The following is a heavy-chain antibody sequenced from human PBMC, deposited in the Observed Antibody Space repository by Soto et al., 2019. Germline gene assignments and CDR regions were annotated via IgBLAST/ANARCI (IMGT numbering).Heavy chain of an antibody. CDR2: ISGSGTTA. CDR1: GFIFSSYA. D-gene: IGHD6-19*01. V-gene: IGHV3-23*01. Sequence: EVQLLESGGGLVQPGGSLRLSCAASGFIFSSYAMSWVRQAPGKGLEWVSAISGSGTTAYYADSVKGRFTFSRDNSKKPMYLQMNSRGAEDTAVYYCAKTPAGWFSAFEIWGQGTMVTVSS. J-gene: IGHJ3*02. CDR3: AKTPAGWFSAFEI.